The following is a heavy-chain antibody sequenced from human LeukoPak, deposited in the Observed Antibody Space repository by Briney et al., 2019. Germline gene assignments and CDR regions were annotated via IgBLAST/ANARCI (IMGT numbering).Heavy chain of an antibody. CDR3: ARPAVAGPYYYYYMDV. CDR2: IYPGDSDT. V-gene: IGHV5-51*01. J-gene: IGHJ6*03. CDR1: GYSFTSYW. D-gene: IGHD6-19*01. Sequence: GESLKISCKGSGYSFTSYWIGWVRQMPGKGLEWMGIIYPGDSDTRYSPSFQGQVTISADKSISTAYLQWSSLKASDTAMYYCARPAVAGPYYYYYMDVWGKGTTVTVSS.